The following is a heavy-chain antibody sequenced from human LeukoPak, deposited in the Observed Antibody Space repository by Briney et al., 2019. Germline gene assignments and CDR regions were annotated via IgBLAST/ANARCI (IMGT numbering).Heavy chain of an antibody. V-gene: IGHV4-30-4*02. CDR1: GGSISNYY. D-gene: IGHD3-22*01. CDR3: AREGDYYDSSGYLTPHFDY. Sequence: PSETLSLTCTVSGGSISNYYWSWIRQPPGKGLEWIGYIYYSGSTYYNPSLKSRVTISVDTSKNQFSLKLSSVTAADTAVYYCAREGDYYDSSGYLTPHFDYWGQGTLVTVSS. J-gene: IGHJ4*02. CDR2: IYYSGST.